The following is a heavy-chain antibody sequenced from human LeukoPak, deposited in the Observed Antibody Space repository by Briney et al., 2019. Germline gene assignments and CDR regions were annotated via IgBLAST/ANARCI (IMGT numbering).Heavy chain of an antibody. CDR1: GFTVSSNY. V-gene: IGHV3-53*01. D-gene: IGHD2-15*01. Sequence: GGFLRLSCAASGFTVSSNYMSWVRQAPGKGLEWVSVIYSGGSTYYADSVKGRFAISRDHSKNTLYLQMNSLRAEDTAVYYCARVVVVVATMDYFDYWGQGTLVTVSS. CDR3: ARVVVVVATMDYFDY. J-gene: IGHJ4*02. CDR2: IYSGGST.